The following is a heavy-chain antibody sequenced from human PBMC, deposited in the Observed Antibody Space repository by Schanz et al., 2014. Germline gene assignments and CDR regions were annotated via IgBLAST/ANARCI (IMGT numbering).Heavy chain of an antibody. Sequence: VQLVESGGDLVQPGRSLRLSCAASGFTFDEYGMHWVRQAPGKGLEWIGYIYDGGSTYYNPSLKSRVTISVDTSKNQFSLRLSSVTAADTAVYYCARARSWPDYWGQGTLVTVSS. J-gene: IGHJ4*02. V-gene: IGHV4-31*02. CDR3: ARARSWPDY. D-gene: IGHD6-13*01. CDR1: GFTFDEYG. CDR2: IYDGGST.